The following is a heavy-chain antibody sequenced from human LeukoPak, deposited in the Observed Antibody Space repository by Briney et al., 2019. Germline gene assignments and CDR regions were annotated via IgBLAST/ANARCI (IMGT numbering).Heavy chain of an antibody. J-gene: IGHJ4*02. Sequence: PGGSLRLSCAASGFSFNNYAMSWVRQAPGKGLEWVSIIIASSGATFYADSVKGRFTISRDTSKNTLYLQLNSLRLEDTAVYYSVKGGYDYIEVAYFDFWGQGTLVTVSS. CDR2: IIASSGAT. CDR1: GFSFNNYA. V-gene: IGHV3-23*01. CDR3: VKGGYDYIEVAYFDF. D-gene: IGHD5-12*01.